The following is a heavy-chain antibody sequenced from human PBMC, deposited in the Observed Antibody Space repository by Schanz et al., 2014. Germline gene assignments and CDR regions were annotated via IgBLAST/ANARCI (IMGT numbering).Heavy chain of an antibody. CDR1: GFTFSSYS. V-gene: IGHV3-48*04. J-gene: IGHJ4*02. Sequence: EVQLVESGGGLVQPGGSLRLSCTASGFTFSSYSMNWVRQAPGKGLEWVSYISSSSSTRYYADSVEGRFTISRDNAKRSLILQMNSLRAEDTAVYYCARGGPAYYFDDWGQGTLVTVSS. CDR2: ISSSSSTR. CDR3: ARGGPAYYFDD.